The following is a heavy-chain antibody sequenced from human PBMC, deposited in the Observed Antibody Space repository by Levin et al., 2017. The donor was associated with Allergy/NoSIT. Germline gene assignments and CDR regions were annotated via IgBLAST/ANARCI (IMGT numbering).Heavy chain of an antibody. D-gene: IGHD3-3*01. CDR3: ANDFWSGELQIYDY. CDR2: ISGSGGST. Sequence: GGSLRLSCAASGFTFSSYAMSWVRQAPGKGLEWVSAISGSGGSTYYADSVKGRFTISRDNSKNTLYLQMNSLRAEDTAVYYCANDFWSGELQIYDYWGQGTLVTVSS. V-gene: IGHV3-23*01. CDR1: GFTFSSYA. J-gene: IGHJ4*02.